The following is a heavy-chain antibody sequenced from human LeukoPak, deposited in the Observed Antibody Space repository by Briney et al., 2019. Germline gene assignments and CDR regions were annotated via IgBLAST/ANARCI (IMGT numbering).Heavy chain of an antibody. J-gene: IGHJ4*02. CDR3: ARTSSSGYLPFDY. CDR1: GFTVRSNY. CDR2: IYSGGST. V-gene: IGHV3-53*01. Sequence: GGSLRLFCAASGFTVRSNYMSWVRQAPGKGLEWVSVIYSGGSTYYADSVKGRFTISRDNTKNSLYLQMNGLRAEDTAVYYCARTSSSGYLPFDYWGQGILVTVSS. D-gene: IGHD3-22*01.